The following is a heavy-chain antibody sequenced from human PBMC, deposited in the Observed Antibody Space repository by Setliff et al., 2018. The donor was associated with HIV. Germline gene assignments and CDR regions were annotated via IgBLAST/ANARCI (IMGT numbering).Heavy chain of an antibody. J-gene: IGHJ4*02. CDR1: GASVNSDDYY. Sequence: SETLSLTCTVSGASVNSDDYYWSRIRQTPGKGLEWIGYIYYSGDTYYNATLQSRATILLDTSKNQFFLTLTSVTAADTAVYFCARVPFGSGSYYFDFWGQGTLVTVSS. CDR2: IYYSGDT. V-gene: IGHV4-30-4*01. CDR3: ARVPFGSGSYYFDF. D-gene: IGHD3-10*01.